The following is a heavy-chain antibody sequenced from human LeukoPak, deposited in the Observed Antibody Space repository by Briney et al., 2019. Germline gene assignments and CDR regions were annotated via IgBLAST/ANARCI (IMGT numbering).Heavy chain of an antibody. D-gene: IGHD3-10*01. J-gene: IGHJ3*02. CDR1: GFTFSNYA. CDR2: ISGSGAST. Sequence: PGGSLRLSCAASGFTFSNYAMSWVRQAPGKGLEWVSLISGSGASTYYPDSVKGRFTISRDNSKNTLSLQMNSLRAEDTAVYYCARGLGRELDGAFDIWGQGTMVTVSS. CDR3: ARGLGRELDGAFDI. V-gene: IGHV3-23*01.